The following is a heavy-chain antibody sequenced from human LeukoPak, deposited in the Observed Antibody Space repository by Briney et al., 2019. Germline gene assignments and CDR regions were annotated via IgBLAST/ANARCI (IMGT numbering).Heavy chain of an antibody. J-gene: IGHJ6*03. CDR3: ANCVGHYYYYYMDV. Sequence: GGSHRLSCAASGFTFSSYGMHWVRQAPGKGLEWVAFIRYDGSNKYYADSVKGRFTISRDNSKNTLYLQMNSLRAEDTAVYYCANCVGHYYYYYMDVWGKGTTVTVSS. V-gene: IGHV3-30*02. CDR2: IRYDGSNK. CDR1: GFTFSSYG. D-gene: IGHD1-26*01.